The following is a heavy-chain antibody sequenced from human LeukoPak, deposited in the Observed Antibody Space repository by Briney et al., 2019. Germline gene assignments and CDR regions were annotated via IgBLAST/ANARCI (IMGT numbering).Heavy chain of an antibody. D-gene: IGHD3-10*01. J-gene: IGHJ4*02. CDR1: GFTFSSYA. CDR3: ARKGPGGTGYFDY. Sequence: GGSLRLSCAASGFTFSSYAVSWVRQAPGKGLERVSNISGSGGSTYYADSVKGRFTISRDNAKNTLYLQMNSLRAEDTAVYYCARKGPGGTGYFDYWGQGTLVTVSS. CDR2: ISGSGGST. V-gene: IGHV3-23*01.